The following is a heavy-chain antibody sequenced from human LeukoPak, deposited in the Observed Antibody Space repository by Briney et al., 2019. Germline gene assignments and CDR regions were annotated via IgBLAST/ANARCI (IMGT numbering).Heavy chain of an antibody. CDR1: GYTFTDYY. V-gene: IGHV1-2*06. CDR2: INPNSGGT. Sequence: GASVKVSCKASGYTFTDYYMHWVRQAPGQGLEWMGRINPNSGGTNYAQEFQGRVTMTRDTSISTAYMELSRLRSDDTAVYYCAASLGDYYDSSGYYYNYYMDVWGKGTTVTVSS. D-gene: IGHD3-22*01. J-gene: IGHJ6*03. CDR3: AASLGDYYDSSGYYYNYYMDV.